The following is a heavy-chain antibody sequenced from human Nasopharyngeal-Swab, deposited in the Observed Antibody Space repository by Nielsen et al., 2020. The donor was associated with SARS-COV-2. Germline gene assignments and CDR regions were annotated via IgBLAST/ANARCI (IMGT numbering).Heavy chain of an antibody. V-gene: IGHV4-39*07. CDR2: ISYSGST. CDR3: ARDLGYAFTGRGVNWFDP. J-gene: IGHJ5*02. Sequence: SETLSLTCTVSGGSISTTNSNWAWIRQSPGKGLQCIGTISYSGSTYYKPSLNSRVTITLDTSKNQFFLRLSSVTAADRAVYYCARDLGYAFTGRGVNWFDPWGQGTLVTVSS. D-gene: IGHD5-12*01. CDR1: GGSISTTNSN.